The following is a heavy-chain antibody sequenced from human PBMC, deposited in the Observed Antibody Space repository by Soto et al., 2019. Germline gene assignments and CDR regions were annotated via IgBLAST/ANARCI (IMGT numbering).Heavy chain of an antibody. CDR1: GGSISSYY. D-gene: IGHD6-25*01. CDR2: IYYSGST. CDR3: AREASGAFDI. J-gene: IGHJ3*02. Sequence: SETLSLTCAVSGGSISSYYWSWIRQPPGKGLEWIGYIYYSGSTNYNPSLKSRVTISVDTSKNQFSLKLSSVTAADTAVYYCAREASGAFDIWGQGTMVTVSS. V-gene: IGHV4-59*01.